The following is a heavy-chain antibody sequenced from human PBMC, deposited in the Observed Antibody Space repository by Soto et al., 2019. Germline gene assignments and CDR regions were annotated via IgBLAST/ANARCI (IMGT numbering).Heavy chain of an antibody. V-gene: IGHV4-59*01. CDR2: VYYTGST. CDR3: ARSVAVPGAHIDY. CDR1: GGSISGSY. D-gene: IGHD6-19*01. J-gene: IGHJ4*02. Sequence: QVQLQESGPGLVKPSETLSLTCSVSGGSISGSYWSWIRQSPGKGLEWLGYVYYTGSTNYSPSLRSRVSISVDTSKNEFSLRLSSVPAPDTAVYFCARSVAVPGAHIDYWGQGTQVTVSS.